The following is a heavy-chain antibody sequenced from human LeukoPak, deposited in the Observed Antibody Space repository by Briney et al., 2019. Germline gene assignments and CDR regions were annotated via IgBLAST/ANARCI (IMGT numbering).Heavy chain of an antibody. CDR2: ISGSGGST. D-gene: IGHD3-22*01. CDR3: AKEGVYYYDSSGYPHYFDY. J-gene: IGHJ4*02. CDR1: GFTVSSNY. Sequence: GGSLRLSCAASGFTVSSNYMSWVRQAPGKGLEWVSAISGSGGSTYYADSVKGRFTISRDNSKNTLYLQMNSLRAEDTAVYYCAKEGVYYYDSSGYPHYFDYWGQGTLVTVSS. V-gene: IGHV3-23*01.